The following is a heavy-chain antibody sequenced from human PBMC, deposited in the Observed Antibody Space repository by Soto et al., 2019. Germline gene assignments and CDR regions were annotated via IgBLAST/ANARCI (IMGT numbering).Heavy chain of an antibody. V-gene: IGHV3-15*07. CDR1: GFTFSNAW. Sequence: GGSLRLSCAASGFTFSNAWRNWVRQAPGQGLEWVARFKSRGDGGTTDYAAPVKGRFTISRDDSENTLCLQMDSLKIEDTAMYFCTSDLPGVTTNSGFDYWGQGILVTVSS. CDR3: TSDLPGVTTNSGFDY. CDR2: FKSRGDGGTT. J-gene: IGHJ4*02. D-gene: IGHD7-27*01.